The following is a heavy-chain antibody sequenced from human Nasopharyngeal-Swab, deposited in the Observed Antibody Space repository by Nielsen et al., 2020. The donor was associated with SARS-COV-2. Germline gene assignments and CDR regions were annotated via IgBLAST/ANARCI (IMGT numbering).Heavy chain of an antibody. Sequence: ALVKVSCKASGYTFTSYYIHWVRQAPGQGLEWMGIINPSGGSTSYAQKFQGRVTMTRDTSTSTVYMELSSLRSEDTAVYYCASDWLHRGFDYWGQGTLVTVSS. CDR1: GYTFTSYY. CDR3: ASDWLHRGFDY. J-gene: IGHJ4*02. V-gene: IGHV1-46*01. D-gene: IGHD5-24*01. CDR2: INPSGGST.